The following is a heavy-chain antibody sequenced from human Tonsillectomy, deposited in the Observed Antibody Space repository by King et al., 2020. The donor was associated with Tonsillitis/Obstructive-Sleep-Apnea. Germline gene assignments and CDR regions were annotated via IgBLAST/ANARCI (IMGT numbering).Heavy chain of an antibody. CDR1: GFTFSDYG. J-gene: IGHJ4*02. D-gene: IGHD2-2*01. V-gene: IGHV3-23*04. Sequence: VQLVESGGGLVQPGGSLRLSCAASGFTFSDYGMSWVRQAPGKVLEWVSGMSDSGGNTYYAESVKGRFTISRDNSKNTLYLQMNSLRDEDTAVYYCAKWSGYCSTTTCYQANDYWGQGTLVTVSS. CDR2: MSDSGGNT. CDR3: AKWSGYCSTTTCYQANDY.